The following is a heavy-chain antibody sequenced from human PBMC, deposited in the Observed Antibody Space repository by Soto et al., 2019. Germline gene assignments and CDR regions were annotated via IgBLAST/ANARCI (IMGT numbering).Heavy chain of an antibody. D-gene: IGHD3-22*01. Sequence: GESLKISCKGSGYSFTSYWIGWVRQMPGKGLEWMGIIYPGDSDTRYSPSFQGQVTISADKSIGTAYLQWSSLKASDTAIYYCARSRSDYYDSSGYLDYWGQGTLVTVSS. J-gene: IGHJ4*02. CDR2: IYPGDSDT. V-gene: IGHV5-51*01. CDR1: GYSFTSYW. CDR3: ARSRSDYYDSSGYLDY.